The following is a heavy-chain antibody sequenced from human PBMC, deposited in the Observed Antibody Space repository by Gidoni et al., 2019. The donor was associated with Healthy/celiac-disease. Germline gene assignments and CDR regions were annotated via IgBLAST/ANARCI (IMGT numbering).Heavy chain of an antibody. D-gene: IGHD3-22*01. Sequence: QVQLVQSGAEVKKPGSSVKVSCKASGGTFSSYAISWVRQAPGQGLEWMGGIIPIFGTANYAQKFQGRVTITADESTSTAYMELSSLRSEDTAVYYCATYYYDSSGYPDPLLYNWFDPWGQGTLVTVSS. CDR2: IIPIFGTA. J-gene: IGHJ5*02. CDR3: ATYYYDSSGYPDPLLYNWFDP. V-gene: IGHV1-69*01. CDR1: GGTFSSYA.